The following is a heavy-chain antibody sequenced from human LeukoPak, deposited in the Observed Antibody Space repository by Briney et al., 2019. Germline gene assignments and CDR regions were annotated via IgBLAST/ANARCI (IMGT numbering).Heavy chain of an antibody. CDR1: GYTFTTYA. V-gene: IGHV1-3*01. Sequence: ASVKVSCKASGYTFTTYALTWVRQAPGQRLEWMGWINVGNGNTKSSQKFQGRVPITRDMSASTAYMELSSLRSEDTAVYYCARGLGYGVFDPWGQGTLVTVSS. J-gene: IGHJ5*02. CDR2: INVGNGNT. D-gene: IGHD6-13*01. CDR3: ARGLGYGVFDP.